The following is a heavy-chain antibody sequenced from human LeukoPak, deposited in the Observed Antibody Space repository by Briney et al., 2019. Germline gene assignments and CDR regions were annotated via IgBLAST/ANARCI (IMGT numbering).Heavy chain of an antibody. V-gene: IGHV4-59*01. CDR2: IYYSGST. CDR3: ARDYDSSGYYFGY. Sequence: SETLSLTCTVSGGSISSYYWSWIRQPPGKGLEWIGYIYYSGSTNYNPSLKSRVTISVDTSKNQFPLKLSSVTAADTAVYYCARDYDSSGYYFGYWGQGTLVTVSS. CDR1: GGSISSYY. J-gene: IGHJ4*02. D-gene: IGHD3-22*01.